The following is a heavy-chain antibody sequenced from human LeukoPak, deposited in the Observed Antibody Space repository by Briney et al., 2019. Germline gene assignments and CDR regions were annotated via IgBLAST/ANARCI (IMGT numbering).Heavy chain of an antibody. CDR3: ARAFSWYGSSDY. Sequence: SETPSLTCTVSGGSISSYYWSWIRQHPGKGLEWIGYIYYSGSTDYNPSLKCRVTISVDTSKNQFSLKLSSVTAADTAVYYCARAFSWYGSSDYCGQGTLVTVSS. J-gene: IGHJ4*02. D-gene: IGHD6-13*01. CDR1: GGSISSYY. V-gene: IGHV4-59*08. CDR2: IYYSGST.